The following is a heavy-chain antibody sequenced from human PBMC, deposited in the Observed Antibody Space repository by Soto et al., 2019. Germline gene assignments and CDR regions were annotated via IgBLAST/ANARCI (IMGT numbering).Heavy chain of an antibody. D-gene: IGHD4-17*01. CDR1: GFTFSSSA. CDR2: ISHDGSNK. CDR3: ARAHDYGDSFDY. J-gene: IGHJ4*02. Sequence: QVHLVESGGGVVQPGRSLRLSCAASGFTFSSSAMHWVRQAPVKGLEWVAVISHDGSNKYYADSVKGRFTISRDNSKNTLYLQMNSLRAEDTAVYYCARAHDYGDSFDYWGQGTLVTVSS. V-gene: IGHV3-30-3*01.